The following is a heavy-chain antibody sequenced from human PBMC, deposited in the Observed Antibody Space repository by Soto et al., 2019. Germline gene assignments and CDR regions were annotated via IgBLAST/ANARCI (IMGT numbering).Heavy chain of an antibody. CDR1: GLTVSHNY. CDR3: VRPRPSGENYGMDV. Sequence: VGSLRLSCVASGLTVSHNYMAWVRQAPEMGLEWVSILYTEGTTYYADSVKGRFTISRDSSKNTLFLQMDSLRAEDTAVYYCVRPRPSGENYGMDVWGQGTTVTVSS. CDR2: LYTEGTT. V-gene: IGHV3-53*01. J-gene: IGHJ6*02. D-gene: IGHD3-16*01.